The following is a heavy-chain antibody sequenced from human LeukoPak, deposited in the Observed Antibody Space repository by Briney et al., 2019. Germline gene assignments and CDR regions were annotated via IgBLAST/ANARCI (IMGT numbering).Heavy chain of an antibody. CDR2: IYYSGST. V-gene: IGHV4-39*01. CDR1: GGSISSGSYR. J-gene: IGHJ4*02. D-gene: IGHD4-17*01. CDR3: ARQSGGAAVTTIFDY. Sequence: PETLSLTCAVSGGSISSGSYRWGWIRQPPGKGLEWIGSIYYSGSTYYNPSLKSRVTISVDTSKNQFSLRLSSVTAADMAVFYCARQSGGAAVTTIFDYWGQGTLVTVSS.